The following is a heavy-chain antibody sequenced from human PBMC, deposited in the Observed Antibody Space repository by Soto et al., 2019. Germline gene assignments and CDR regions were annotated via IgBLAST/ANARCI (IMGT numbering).Heavy chain of an antibody. J-gene: IGHJ4*02. CDR1: GFTVSSNY. CDR2: IYSGGST. D-gene: IGHD6-13*01. CDR3: AREASRIAAHQGVFDY. Sequence: GGSLRLSCAASGFTVSSNYMSWVRQAPGKGLEWVSVIYSGGSTYYADSVKGRFTISRHNSKNTLYLQMNSLRAEDTAVYYCAREASRIAAHQGVFDYWGQGTLVTVSS. V-gene: IGHV3-53*04.